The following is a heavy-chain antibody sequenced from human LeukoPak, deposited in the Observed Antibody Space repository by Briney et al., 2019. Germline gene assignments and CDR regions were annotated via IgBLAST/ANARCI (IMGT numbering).Heavy chain of an antibody. D-gene: IGHD3-22*01. CDR3: AKDMDSSGSDY. J-gene: IGHJ4*02. V-gene: IGHV3-30*18. CDR1: RFTFSSYG. Sequence: SGGSLRLSCAASRFTFSSYGMHWVRQAPGKGLEWVAVISYDGSNKYYADSVKGRFTISRDNSKNTLYLQMNSLRAEDTAVYYCAKDMDSSGSDYWGQGTLVTVSS. CDR2: ISYDGSNK.